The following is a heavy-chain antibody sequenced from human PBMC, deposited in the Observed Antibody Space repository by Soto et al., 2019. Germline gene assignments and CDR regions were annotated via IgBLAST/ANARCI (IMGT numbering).Heavy chain of an antibody. CDR2: ISWDGGST. J-gene: IGHJ6*02. CDR3: AKDLGRSSSAYYYYGMDV. Sequence: GGSLRLSCAASGFTFDDYTMHWVRQAPGKGLEWVSLISWDGGSTYYADSVKGRFTISRDNSKNSLYLQMNSLRTEDTALYYCAKDLGRSSSAYYYYGMDVWGQGTTVTVSS. CDR1: GFTFDDYT. V-gene: IGHV3-43*01. D-gene: IGHD6-6*01.